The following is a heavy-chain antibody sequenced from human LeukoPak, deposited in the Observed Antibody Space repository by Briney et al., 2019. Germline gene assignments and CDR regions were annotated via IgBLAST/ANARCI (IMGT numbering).Heavy chain of an antibody. CDR1: GGSISSGGYS. V-gene: IGHV4-30-2*01. D-gene: IGHD4-17*01. CDR3: ARVYLGSVTTIWYFDL. Sequence: PSQTLSLTCAVSGGSISSGGYSWSWIRQPPGKGLEWIGYIYHSGSTYYNPSLKGRVTISVDRSKNQFSLKLSSVTAADTAVYYCARVYLGSVTTIWYFDLWGRGTLVTVSS. CDR2: IYHSGST. J-gene: IGHJ2*01.